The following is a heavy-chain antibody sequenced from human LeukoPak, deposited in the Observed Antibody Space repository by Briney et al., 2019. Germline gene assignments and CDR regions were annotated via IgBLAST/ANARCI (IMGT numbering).Heavy chain of an antibody. CDR3: ARGYCSSTSCYKNWFDP. CDR1: GFTFSFYA. D-gene: IGHD2-2*02. Sequence: GGSLRLSCAASGFTFSFYAMSWVRQAPGKGLEWVSAVSGSGGGTYYADSVKGRFSISRDNSKNTLHLQMNSLRTEDTAVYYCARGYCSSTSCYKNWFDPWGQGTLVTVSS. V-gene: IGHV3-23*01. J-gene: IGHJ5*02. CDR2: VSGSGGGT.